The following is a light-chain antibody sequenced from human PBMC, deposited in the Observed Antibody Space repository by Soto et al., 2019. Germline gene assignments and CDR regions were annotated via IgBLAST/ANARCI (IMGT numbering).Light chain of an antibody. CDR1: SSDVGGYNY. Sequence: QSALTQPRSVSGSPGQSVTISCTGTSSDVGGYNYVSWYQQHPGKAPKLMIYDVSKRPSGVPDRFSGSKSGNTASLTISGPQAEDEADSYCCSYAGGDTFEVFGTGTKLTVL. V-gene: IGLV2-11*01. CDR3: CSYAGGDTFEV. CDR2: DVS. J-gene: IGLJ1*01.